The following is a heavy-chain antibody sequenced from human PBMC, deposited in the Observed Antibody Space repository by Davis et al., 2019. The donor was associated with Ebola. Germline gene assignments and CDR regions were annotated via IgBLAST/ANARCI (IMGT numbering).Heavy chain of an antibody. J-gene: IGHJ4*02. V-gene: IGHV6-1*01. Sequence: SQTLSLTCAISGDTVSSNSAAWNWIRQSPSRGLEWLGRTYYRSKWFVDYASSVKSRITINADTSKNQFSLQLTSVTLEGTAVYYCARDPPSDQGYDYWGQGTLVTVSS. CDR1: GDTVSSNSAA. D-gene: IGHD3-22*01. CDR2: TYYRSKWFV. CDR3: ARDPPSDQGYDY.